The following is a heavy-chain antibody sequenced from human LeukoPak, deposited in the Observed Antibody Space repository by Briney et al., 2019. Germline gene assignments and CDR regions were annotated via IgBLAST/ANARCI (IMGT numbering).Heavy chain of an antibody. V-gene: IGHV3-48*03. CDR3: ARDSTYYYEWGSSGPHYFDN. CDR2: IASSDTPI. J-gene: IGHJ4*02. CDR1: GFTFSSYE. D-gene: IGHD3-10*01. Sequence: GGSLRLSCAASGFTFSSYEMNWVRQAPGKGLEWLSYIASSDTPIYYADSVKGRFTISRDNSKNTLYLQLNSLTAEDTAVYYCARDSTYYYEWGSSGPHYFDNWGQGTLVTVSS.